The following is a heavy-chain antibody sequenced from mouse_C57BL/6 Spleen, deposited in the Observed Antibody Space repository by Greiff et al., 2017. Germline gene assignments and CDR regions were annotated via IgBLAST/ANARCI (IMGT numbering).Heavy chain of an antibody. Sequence: VQLQQSGAELVRPGASVKLSCTASGFNIKDYYMHWVKQRPEQGLEWIGRIDPEDGDTAYAPKFQGKATMTADTSSNTAYLQLSSLTSEDTAVDYCEGTAQATAWFAYWGQGTLVTVSA. CDR2: IDPEDGDT. D-gene: IGHD3-2*02. CDR3: EGTAQATAWFAY. V-gene: IGHV14-1*01. J-gene: IGHJ3*01. CDR1: GFNIKDYY.